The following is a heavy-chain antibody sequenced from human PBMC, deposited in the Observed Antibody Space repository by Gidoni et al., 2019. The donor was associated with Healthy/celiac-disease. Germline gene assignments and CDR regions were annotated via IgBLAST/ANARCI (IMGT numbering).Heavy chain of an antibody. Sequence: QVQLVESGGGVVQPGRSLRLSCAASGFTFSSYAMHWVRQAPGKGLEWVAVISYDGSNKYYADSVKGRFTISRDNSKNTLYLQMNSLRAEDTAVYYCARDRGGFGELVTYFDYWGQGTLVTVSS. CDR2: ISYDGSNK. CDR3: ARDRGGFGELVTYFDY. V-gene: IGHV3-30-3*01. J-gene: IGHJ4*02. D-gene: IGHD3-10*01. CDR1: GFTFSSYA.